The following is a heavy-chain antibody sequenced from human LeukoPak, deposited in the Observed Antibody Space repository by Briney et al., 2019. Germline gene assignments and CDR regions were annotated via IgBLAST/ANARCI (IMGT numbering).Heavy chain of an antibody. D-gene: IGHD6-19*01. J-gene: IGHJ6*03. Sequence: GASVKVSCKASGYTFTSYDINWVRQATGQGFEWMGWMNPNSGNTGYAQKFQGRVTITRNTSISTAYMELSSLRSEDTAVYYCARGPSSGWYVYYYYYMDVWGKGTTVTVSS. CDR3: ARGPSSGWYVYYYYYMDV. CDR1: GYTFTSYD. V-gene: IGHV1-8*03. CDR2: MNPNSGNT.